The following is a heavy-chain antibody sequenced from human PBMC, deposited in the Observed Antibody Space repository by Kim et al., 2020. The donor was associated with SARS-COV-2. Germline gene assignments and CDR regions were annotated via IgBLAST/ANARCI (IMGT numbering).Heavy chain of an antibody. V-gene: IGHV1-3*01. D-gene: IGHD2-2*03. J-gene: IGHJ4*02. CDR2: INAGNGNT. CDR1: GYTFTTYA. Sequence: ASVKVSCKASGYTFTTYAMHWVRQAPGQRLEWMGWINAGNGNTKYSQKLQGRVTITRDTSASTAYMELSSLRVEDTAVYYCARVYGFCSATSCQTADSWGQGTLVTVSS. CDR3: ARVYGFCSATSCQTADS.